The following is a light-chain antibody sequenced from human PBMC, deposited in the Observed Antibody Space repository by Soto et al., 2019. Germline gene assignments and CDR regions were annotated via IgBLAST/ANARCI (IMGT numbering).Light chain of an antibody. J-gene: IGKJ5*01. V-gene: IGKV1-27*01. CDR2: SAS. CDR1: QGMGNS. Sequence: DIQMTQSPPSLSASVEDRVTITCRASQGMGNSLAWYQQKPGTVPKLLIYSASTLQSGVPSRFSGSGSGTDFTLTISSLQPEDVAAYYCQTYNTVPATFGQGTRLEIK. CDR3: QTYNTVPAT.